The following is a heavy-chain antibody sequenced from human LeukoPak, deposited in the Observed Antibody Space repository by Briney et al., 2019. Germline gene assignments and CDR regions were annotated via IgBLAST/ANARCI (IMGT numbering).Heavy chain of an antibody. Sequence: GSLRLSCAASGFTFSSYSMNWVRQAPGKGLEWVSSISSSSSYIYYADSVKGRFTISRDNAKNSLYLQMNSLRAEDTAVYYCARGVYDSSGYYFGPRFIFDYWGQGTLVTVSS. CDR1: GFTFSSYS. J-gene: IGHJ4*02. D-gene: IGHD3-22*01. CDR2: ISSSSSYI. CDR3: ARGVYDSSGYYFGPRFIFDY. V-gene: IGHV3-21*01.